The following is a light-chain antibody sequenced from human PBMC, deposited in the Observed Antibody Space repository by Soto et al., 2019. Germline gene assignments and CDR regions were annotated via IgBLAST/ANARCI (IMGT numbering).Light chain of an antibody. CDR1: QGIRNY. V-gene: IGKV1-27*01. J-gene: IGKJ3*01. CDR3: QKYDSVPFT. CDR2: AAS. Sequence: DIQMTQSPSSLSASVGDRVTITCRASQGIRNYLAWYQQKPGKVPSLLIYAASTLQSGVPSRFSGSGSGTDFTLTISSLQPEDVATYYCQKYDSVPFTFGPGTKVEFK.